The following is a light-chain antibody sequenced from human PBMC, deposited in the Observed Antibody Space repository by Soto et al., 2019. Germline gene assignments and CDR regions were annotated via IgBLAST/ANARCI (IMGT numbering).Light chain of an antibody. V-gene: IGKV1-5*03. CDR3: QHYYSYSWT. CDR1: QSVSTW. Sequence: DIQMTQSPSTLSASIGDRVTITCRASQSVSTWLAWYQQKPGKAPKLLIYKASNLQSGVPSRFSGSGSGTECTLTISSLQPDDFGTYYCQHYYSYSWTFGQGTQWDIK. J-gene: IGKJ1*01. CDR2: KAS.